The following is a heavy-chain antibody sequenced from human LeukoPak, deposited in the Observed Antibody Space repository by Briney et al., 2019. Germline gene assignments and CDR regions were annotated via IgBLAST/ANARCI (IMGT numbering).Heavy chain of an antibody. J-gene: IGHJ4*02. CDR3: ARFPSLGIAAAGSAVDY. D-gene: IGHD6-13*01. Sequence: GESLKISCKGSGYSFTSYWIGWVRQMPGKGLEWMGIIYPGDSDTRYSPSFQGQVTISADKSISTAYLQWSSLKASDTAMYYCARFPSLGIAAAGSAVDYWGQGTLVTVSS. CDR1: GYSFTSYW. V-gene: IGHV5-51*01. CDR2: IYPGDSDT.